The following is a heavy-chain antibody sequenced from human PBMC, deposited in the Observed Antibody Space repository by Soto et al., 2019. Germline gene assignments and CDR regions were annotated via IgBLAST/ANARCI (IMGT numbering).Heavy chain of an antibody. Sequence: ASVKVSCKASGYTFIDYYIHWVRQAPGQGLEWMGWINPSSGDTKYAQKFQGRVTLTRDTSTSTAYMELSSLRSEDTAVYYCAGARVMITFRGVIVPYYMDVWGKGTTVTVSS. CDR1: GYTFIDYY. CDR3: AGARVMITFRGVIVPYYMDV. D-gene: IGHD3-16*02. J-gene: IGHJ6*03. CDR2: INPSSGDT. V-gene: IGHV1-2*02.